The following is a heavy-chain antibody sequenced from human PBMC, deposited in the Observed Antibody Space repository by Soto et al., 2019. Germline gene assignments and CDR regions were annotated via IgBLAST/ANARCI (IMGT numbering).Heavy chain of an antibody. CDR1: GGSISSSSYY. CDR2: IYYSGST. D-gene: IGHD1-1*01. CDR3: ASRLVYFSRRAACSPH. V-gene: IGHV4-39*01. J-gene: IGHJ1*01. Sequence: SETLSLTCTVSGGSISSSSYYWGWIRQPPGKGLEWIGSIYYSGSTYYNPSLKSRVTISVDTSKNQFSLKLSSVTAADTAVYYCASRLVYFSRRAACSPHWPQGTLVP.